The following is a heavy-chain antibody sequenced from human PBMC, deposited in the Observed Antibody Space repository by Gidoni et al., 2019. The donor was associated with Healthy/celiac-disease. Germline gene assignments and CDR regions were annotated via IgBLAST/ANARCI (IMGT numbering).Heavy chain of an antibody. CDR1: GFTFSSAG. CDR3: ARGGYYDSSGYYLKYFQH. J-gene: IGHJ1*01. Sequence: QVQLVESGGGVVQPGRSLSLSCAASGFTFSSAGMHWVRQEPGKGLEWVAVIWYEGSNKYDADSVKGRFTISRDNSKNTLYLQMNSLRAEDTAVYYCARGGYYDSSGYYLKYFQHWGQGTLVTVSS. V-gene: IGHV3-33*01. D-gene: IGHD3-22*01. CDR2: IWYEGSNK.